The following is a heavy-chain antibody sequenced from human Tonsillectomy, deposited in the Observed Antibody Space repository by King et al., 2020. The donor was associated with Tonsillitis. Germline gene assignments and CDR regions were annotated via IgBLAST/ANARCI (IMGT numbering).Heavy chain of an antibody. CDR1: GFSLSTRGVG. Sequence: ITLKESGPTLVKPTQTLTLTCTFSGFSLSTRGVGVGWIRQPPGKALECLALIYWDDDKRYSPSLKSRLTITKDTSKNQVVLTMTNMDPVDTATYYCARIVWGTLGDYWGQGTLVTVSS. CDR3: ARIVWGTLGDY. V-gene: IGHV2-5*02. D-gene: IGHD7-27*01. J-gene: IGHJ4*02. CDR2: IYWDDDK.